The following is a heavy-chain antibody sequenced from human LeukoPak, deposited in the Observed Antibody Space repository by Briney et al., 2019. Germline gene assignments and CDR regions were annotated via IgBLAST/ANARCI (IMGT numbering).Heavy chain of an antibody. Sequence: ASVKVSCKASGYTFTGYYVHWVRQAPGQGLEWMGWINPNNGGTNYAQKFQGRVTMTRDTSVSTAYMELNSLISDDTALYYCATYSGDWRFDYWGQGTLVTVSS. D-gene: IGHD4-17*01. J-gene: IGHJ4*02. CDR3: ATYSGDWRFDY. CDR2: INPNNGGT. CDR1: GYTFTGYY. V-gene: IGHV1-2*02.